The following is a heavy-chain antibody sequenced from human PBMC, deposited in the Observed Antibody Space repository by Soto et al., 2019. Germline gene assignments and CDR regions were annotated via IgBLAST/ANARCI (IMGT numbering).Heavy chain of an antibody. CDR3: ARDLTAADY. Sequence: QVQLMQSGAEVKKPGASVKISCKASGYTFTSYYIHWVRQAPRQGLEWMAIINPRGGSTNYAQKFQGRFTVTRDTSTSTVNMELSSLSSEDTAVYYCARDLTAADYWGQGTLVTVSS. J-gene: IGHJ4*02. D-gene: IGHD2-21*02. CDR1: GYTFTSYY. V-gene: IGHV1-46*03. CDR2: INPRGGST.